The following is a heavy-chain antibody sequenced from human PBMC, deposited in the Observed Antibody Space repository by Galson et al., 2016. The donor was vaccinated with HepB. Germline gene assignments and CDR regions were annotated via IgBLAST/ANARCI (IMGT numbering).Heavy chain of an antibody. CDR2: IFYTGNT. CDR1: GDSISSGRYY. CDR3: ANLIRVGYSSGWYYPTY. Sequence: SETLSLTCSVSGDSISSGRYYWGWIRQPPGKGLEWTGGIFYTGNTYYNPSLKSRVTISVDTSKNQFFLKLSSVTAADTAVYFCANLIRVGYSSGWYYPTYWGQGTLVTVSS. J-gene: IGHJ4*02. D-gene: IGHD6-19*01. V-gene: IGHV4-39*01.